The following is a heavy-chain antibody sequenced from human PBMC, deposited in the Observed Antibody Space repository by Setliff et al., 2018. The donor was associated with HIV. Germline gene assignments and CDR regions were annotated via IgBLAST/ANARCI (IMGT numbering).Heavy chain of an antibody. D-gene: IGHD6-19*01. Sequence: ASVKVSCKASGYTFTYCSLHWLQQAPGQGLERMRWITLYNGNTNYAKKFQSRVTITRDMSLRTAYIELSSLRSEDSAVYYWVPLLLAVAGTRFSGFFDYWGQGTLVTVSS. V-gene: IGHV1-45*02. J-gene: IGHJ4*02. CDR1: GYTFTYCS. CDR2: ITLYNGNT. CDR3: VPLLLAVAGTRFSGFFDY.